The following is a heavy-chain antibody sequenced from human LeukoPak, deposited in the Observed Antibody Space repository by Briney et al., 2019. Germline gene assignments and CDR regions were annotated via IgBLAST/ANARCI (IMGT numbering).Heavy chain of an antibody. J-gene: IGHJ4*02. Sequence: GGSLRLSCAASGFTFSSYSMNWVRQAPGKGLEWVSYISSSSSTIYYADSVKGRFTISRDNAKNSLYLQMNSLRAEDTAVYYCARVGSVPSWDGTYFDYWGQGTLVTVSS. CDR3: ARVGSVPSWDGTYFDY. V-gene: IGHV3-48*04. CDR1: GFTFSSYS. D-gene: IGHD2-2*01. CDR2: ISSSSSTI.